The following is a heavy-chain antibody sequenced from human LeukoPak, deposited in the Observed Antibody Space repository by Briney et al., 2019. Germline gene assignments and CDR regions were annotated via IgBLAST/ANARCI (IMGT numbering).Heavy chain of an antibody. J-gene: IGHJ4*02. Sequence: GGSLRLSCAASGFTFSSYSMSWARQAPGKGLEWVSSISATSSYIYYADSVKGRFTISRDNAKNSLFLQMNSLRAEDTAVYYCANNDYLGYWGQGTLVTVSS. CDR1: GFTFSSYS. V-gene: IGHV3-21*01. CDR2: ISATSSYI. CDR3: ANNDYLGY. D-gene: IGHD5-24*01.